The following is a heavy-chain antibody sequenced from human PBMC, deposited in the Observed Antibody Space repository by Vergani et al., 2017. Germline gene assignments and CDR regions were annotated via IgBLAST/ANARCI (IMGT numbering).Heavy chain of an antibody. CDR3: VKDNDYDADGPFDL. CDR2: IDRNYGVK. Sequence: VGAGGGLVQPGGSLRLSCTASGFTFQAFAFHWVRQVSGRGLEWVSGIDRNYGVKNGNSFEGRFSISRDNAKKAVFLQMNNLRHEDTALYFCVKDNDYDADGPFDLWGRGTLVTVSS. V-gene: IGHV3-9*01. D-gene: IGHD3-16*01. J-gene: IGHJ2*01. CDR1: GFTFQAFA.